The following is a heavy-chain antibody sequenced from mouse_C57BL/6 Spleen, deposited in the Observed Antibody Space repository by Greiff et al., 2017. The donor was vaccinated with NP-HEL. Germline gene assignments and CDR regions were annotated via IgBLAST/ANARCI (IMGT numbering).Heavy chain of an antibody. CDR3: ARRGDSSYGAMGY. D-gene: IGHD1-1*01. Sequence: QVQLQQPGAELVRPGASVKLSCKASGYTFTSYWMHWVKQRPGQGLEWIGEIDPSDSYTNYNQKFKGKSTLTVDKSSSTAYMQLSSLTSEDSAVYYGARRGDSSYGAMGYWGQGTSVTVSS. J-gene: IGHJ4*01. CDR1: GYTFTSYW. V-gene: IGHV1-69*01. CDR2: IDPSDSYT.